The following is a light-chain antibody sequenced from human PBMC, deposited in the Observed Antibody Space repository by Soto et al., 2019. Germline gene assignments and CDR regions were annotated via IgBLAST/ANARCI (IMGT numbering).Light chain of an antibody. CDR1: QSIASY. J-gene: IGKJ1*01. CDR2: GAV. Sequence: DIQMTQSPSTLSASVGDRVTITCRASQSIASYVNWYQQKPGKAPKLLILGAVILQSGVPSRFSGSGSGTDFTLTISSLQPEDFATYYCQRDYNNIRTFGQGTKVEIK. CDR3: QRDYNNIRT. V-gene: IGKV1-39*01.